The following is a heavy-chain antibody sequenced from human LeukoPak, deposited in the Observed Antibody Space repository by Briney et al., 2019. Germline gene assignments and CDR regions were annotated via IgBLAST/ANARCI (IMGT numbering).Heavy chain of an antibody. CDR1: GYSFTSYW. D-gene: IGHD2-2*01. CDR3: ASSSTSGAHPGAFDI. J-gene: IGHJ3*02. Sequence: LGESLQISCKGSGYSFTSYWIGWVRQMPGKGLEWMGIIYPGDSDTRYSPSFQGQVTITADKSISTAYLQWSSLKASDTAMYYCASSSTSGAHPGAFDIWGQGTMVTVSS. CDR2: IYPGDSDT. V-gene: IGHV5-51*01.